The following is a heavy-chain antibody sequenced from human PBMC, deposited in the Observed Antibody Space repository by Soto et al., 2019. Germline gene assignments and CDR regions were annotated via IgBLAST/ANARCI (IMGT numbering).Heavy chain of an antibody. D-gene: IGHD3-10*01. CDR1: GFTFSDYA. V-gene: IGHV3-23*01. CDR3: AAPRDEYGSGVSWFTYGMDN. CDR2: LDGAGGST. Sequence: SLRLSCLASGFTFSDYAMTWVRHVPGRGLEWVASLDGAGGSTYYADSVRGRFTISRDNSQNTLFLQMKRLTVDDTAIYYCAAPRDEYGSGVSWFTYGMDNGGQEATVTASS. J-gene: IGHJ6*02.